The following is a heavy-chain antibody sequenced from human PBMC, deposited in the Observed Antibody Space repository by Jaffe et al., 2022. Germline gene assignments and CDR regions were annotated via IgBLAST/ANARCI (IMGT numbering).Heavy chain of an antibody. CDR3: ARGWDVYGDYVSIYFDY. V-gene: IGHV4-59*01. CDR2: IYYSGST. D-gene: IGHD4-17*01. CDR1: GGSISSYY. J-gene: IGHJ4*02. Sequence: QVQLQESGPGLVKPSETLSLTCTVSGGSISSYYWSWIRQPPGKGLEWIGYIYYSGSTNYNPSLKSRVTISVDTSKNQFSLKLSSVTAADTAVYYCARGWDVYGDYVSIYFDYWGQGTLVTVSS.